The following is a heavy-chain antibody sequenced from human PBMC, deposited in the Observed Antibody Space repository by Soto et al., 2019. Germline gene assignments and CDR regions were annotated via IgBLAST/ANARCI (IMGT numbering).Heavy chain of an antibody. D-gene: IGHD2-15*01. CDR3: ARDIEGAVVVVAATLGY. V-gene: IGHV1-18*01. J-gene: IGHJ4*02. CDR1: GYTFTSYG. CDR2: ISAYNGNT. Sequence: ASVKVSCKASGYTFTSYGISWVRQAPGQGLEWMGWISAYNGNTNYAQKLQGRVTMTTDTSTSTAYMELRSLRSDDTAVYYCARDIEGAVVVVAATLGYWGQGTLVTVSS.